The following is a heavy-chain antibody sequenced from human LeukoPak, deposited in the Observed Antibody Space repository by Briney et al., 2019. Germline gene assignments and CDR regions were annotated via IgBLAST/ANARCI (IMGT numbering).Heavy chain of an antibody. J-gene: IGHJ4*02. Sequence: GGSLRLSCAASKFTFSTYTLHWVRQAPGKGLKWVAVISHDGSKKYYADSVKGRFTISRDNPKNTLYLQMNSLRPEDTAVYYCARTGDPLYYYGSGSYPKAGGPPDYWGQGTLVTVSS. CDR1: KFTFSTYT. V-gene: IGHV3-30*04. CDR3: ARTGDPLYYYGSGSYPKAGGPPDY. CDR2: ISHDGSKK. D-gene: IGHD3-10*01.